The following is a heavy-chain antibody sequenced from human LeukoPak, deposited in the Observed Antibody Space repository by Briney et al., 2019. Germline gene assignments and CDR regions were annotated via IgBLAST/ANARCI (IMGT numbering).Heavy chain of an antibody. J-gene: IGHJ4*02. D-gene: IGHD3-16*01. CDR1: EFTFSNYW. CDR2: INEDETAK. V-gene: IGHV3-7*03. Sequence: GGSLRLSCAASEFTFSNYWMTWARQAPGKGLEWVANINEDETAKYYVGSVKGRFTISRDNAKNSLYLQMNSLRAEDTAIYYCVKDERDAYYEFWGQGTLVTVSS. CDR3: VKDERDAYYEF.